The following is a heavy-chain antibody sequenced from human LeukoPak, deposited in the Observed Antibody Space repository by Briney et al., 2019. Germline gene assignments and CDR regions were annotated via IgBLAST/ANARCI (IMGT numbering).Heavy chain of an antibody. V-gene: IGHV3-11*01. CDR2: ISSSGSTI. CDR1: GFTLSDYY. J-gene: IGHJ4*02. D-gene: IGHD6-13*01. Sequence: GGSLRLSCAASGFTLSDYYMSGIRQAPGKGLEWVSYISSSGSTIYYADSVKGRFTISRDNAKNSLYLQMNSLRAEDTAVYYCARDWGSSWYFDYWGQGTLVTVSS. CDR3: ARDWGSSWYFDY.